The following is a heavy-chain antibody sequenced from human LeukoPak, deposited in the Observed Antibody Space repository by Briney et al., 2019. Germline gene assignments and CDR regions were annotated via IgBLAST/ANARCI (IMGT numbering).Heavy chain of an antibody. CDR3: ARGGLLYYYYYMDV. CDR1: GASISSSDYY. CDR2: IYHSGST. J-gene: IGHJ6*03. Sequence: SETLSLICSVSGASISSSDYYWGWIRQPPGKGLEWIGTIYHSGSTYYNSSLKGRVTISVDTSKNQFSLKFNSVTAADTAVYYCARGGLLYYYYYMDVWGKGTTVTVSS. V-gene: IGHV4-39*07.